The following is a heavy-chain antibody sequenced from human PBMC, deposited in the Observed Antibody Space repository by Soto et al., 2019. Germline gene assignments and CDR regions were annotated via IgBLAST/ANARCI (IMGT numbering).Heavy chain of an antibody. Sequence: QPGGSLRLSCSASGFTFSSYAMHWVRQAPGKGLEYVSAISSNGGSTYYADSVKGRITISRDNSKNTLYHQMSSLRAEYTAVFYCVKEGHDYGEISKDWGQGTLVTVSS. V-gene: IGHV3-64D*08. CDR2: ISSNGGST. CDR3: VKEGHDYGEISKD. CDR1: GFTFSSYA. J-gene: IGHJ4*02. D-gene: IGHD4-17*01.